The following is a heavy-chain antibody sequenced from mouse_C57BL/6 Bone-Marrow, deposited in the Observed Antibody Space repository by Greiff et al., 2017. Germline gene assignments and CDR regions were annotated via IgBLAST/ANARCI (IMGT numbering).Heavy chain of an antibody. Sequence: VQLQQPGAELVKPGASVKLSCKASGYTFTSYWMHWVKQRPGQGLEWIGMIHPNSGSTNYNEKFKSKATLTVDKSSSTAYMQLSSLASEDSAVYYCARWGDSNYDCSWCAFGGRGTVVTVSA. D-gene: IGHD2-5*01. CDR3: ARWGDSNYDCSWCAF. V-gene: IGHV1-64*01. J-gene: IGHJ3*01. CDR1: GYTFTSYW. CDR2: IHPNSGST.